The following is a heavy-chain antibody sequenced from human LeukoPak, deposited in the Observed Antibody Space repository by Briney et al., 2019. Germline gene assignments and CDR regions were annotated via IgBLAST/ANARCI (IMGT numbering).Heavy chain of an antibody. CDR3: ARVGIGSSGSFDY. Sequence: SVKVSCEASGGTFSSYAISWVRQAPGQGHEWMGGIIPIFGTANYAQKFRGRVTITADESTSTAYMELSSLRSEDTAVYYCARVGIGSSGSFDYWGQGTLVTVSS. CDR1: GGTFSSYA. D-gene: IGHD6-19*01. V-gene: IGHV1-69*13. CDR2: IIPIFGTA. J-gene: IGHJ4*02.